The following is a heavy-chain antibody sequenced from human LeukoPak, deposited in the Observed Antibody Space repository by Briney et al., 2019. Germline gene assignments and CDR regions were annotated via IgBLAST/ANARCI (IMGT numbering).Heavy chain of an antibody. Sequence: GGSLRLSCAASGFTFDDYAMHWVRQAPGKGLEWVSGISWNSGSIGYADSVKGRFTISRDNAKNSLYLQMNSLRAEDTAVYYCAGSSWFGGLDYWGQGTLVTVSS. V-gene: IGHV3-9*01. J-gene: IGHJ4*02. CDR2: ISWNSGSI. CDR3: AGSSWFGGLDY. D-gene: IGHD6-13*01. CDR1: GFTFDDYA.